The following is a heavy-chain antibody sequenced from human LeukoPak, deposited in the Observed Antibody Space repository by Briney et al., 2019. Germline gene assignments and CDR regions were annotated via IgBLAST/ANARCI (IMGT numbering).Heavy chain of an antibody. Sequence: PGGSLRLSCAASGFTFSSYGMHWVRQAPGKGLEWVAFIRYDGSNKYYADSVKGRFTISRDNSKNTLYLQMNSLRAEDTAVYYCAKEDGATIQLYYYYYMDVWGKGTTVTISS. V-gene: IGHV3-30*02. CDR3: AKEDGATIQLYYYYYMDV. CDR2: IRYDGSNK. D-gene: IGHD5-24*01. J-gene: IGHJ6*03. CDR1: GFTFSSYG.